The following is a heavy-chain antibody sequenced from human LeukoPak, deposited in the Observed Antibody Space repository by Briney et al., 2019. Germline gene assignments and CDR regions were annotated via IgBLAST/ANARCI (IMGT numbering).Heavy chain of an antibody. Sequence: GASVKVSCKASGYTFTSYDINWVRQATGQGLEWMGWMNPNSGNTGYAQKFQGRVTMTRNTSISTAYMELSSLRSEDTAVYYCARGRVRSGNNGIGYWGQGTLVTVPS. CDR1: GYTFTSYD. D-gene: IGHD2-8*01. CDR3: ARGRVRSGNNGIGY. V-gene: IGHV1-8*01. CDR2: MNPNSGNT. J-gene: IGHJ4*02.